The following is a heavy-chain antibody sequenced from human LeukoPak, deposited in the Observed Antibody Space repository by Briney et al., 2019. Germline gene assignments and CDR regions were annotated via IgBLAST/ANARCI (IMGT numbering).Heavy chain of an antibody. CDR1: GFTFSSYW. D-gene: IGHD6-13*01. CDR3: AGQCIAAAGSYWYFDL. V-gene: IGHV3-7*01. J-gene: IGHJ2*01. Sequence: GGSLRLSCAASGFTFSSYWMSWVRQAPGKGLEWVANIKQDGSEKYYVDSVKGRFTISRDNAKNSLYLQMNSLRAEDTAVYYCAGQCIAAAGSYWYFDLWGRGTLVTVSS. CDR2: IKQDGSEK.